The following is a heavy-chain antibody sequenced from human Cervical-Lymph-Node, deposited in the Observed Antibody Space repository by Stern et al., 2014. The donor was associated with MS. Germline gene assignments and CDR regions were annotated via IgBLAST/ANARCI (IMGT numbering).Heavy chain of an antibody. CDR3: ASVAQLWRSWFDP. D-gene: IGHD5-18*01. CDR1: GVTVSRYV. Sequence: QVQLVQSGAEVKKPGSSVKVSCKASGVTVSRYVISWVRQAPGQGLEWMGGVVTIHSTANYAQKFQDRVTISADKITNTTYLEVRSLRSEDTAVYYCASVAQLWRSWFDPWGQGTLVTVSS. V-gene: IGHV1-69*06. CDR2: VVTIHSTA. J-gene: IGHJ5*02.